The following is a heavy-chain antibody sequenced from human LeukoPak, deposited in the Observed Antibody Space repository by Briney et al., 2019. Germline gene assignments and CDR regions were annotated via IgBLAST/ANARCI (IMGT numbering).Heavy chain of an antibody. CDR2: IVVGSGNA. CDR1: GFTFINSG. Sequence: SVKVSCKASGFTFINSGMQWVRQARGQRLEWIGWIVVGSGNANYAQEFQERVTITRDLSTSTGYMELSSLRAEATGVYYCTEDDLSTGDWGEGTLVTVSS. D-gene: IGHD5/OR15-5a*01. V-gene: IGHV1-58*02. CDR3: TEDDLSTGD. J-gene: IGHJ4*02.